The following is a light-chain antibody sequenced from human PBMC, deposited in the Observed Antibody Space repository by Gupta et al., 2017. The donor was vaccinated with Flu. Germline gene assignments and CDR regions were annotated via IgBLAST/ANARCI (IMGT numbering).Light chain of an antibody. CDR1: SSNIGKSY. CDR3: ATWDSYLSSVV. CDR2: DNN. Sequence: VSAAPGQKVTFPCSGNSSNIGKSYVSWFQQFPGTAPKLLIYDNNKRPSGIDDRFSGSKSGTSATLDITGLQAGDEATYYCATWDSYLSSVVFGGGTKLTVV. V-gene: IGLV1-51*02. J-gene: IGLJ2*01.